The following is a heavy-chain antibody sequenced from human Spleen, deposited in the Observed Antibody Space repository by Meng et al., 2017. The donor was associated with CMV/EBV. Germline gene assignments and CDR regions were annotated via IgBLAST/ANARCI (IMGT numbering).Heavy chain of an antibody. D-gene: IGHD3-16*02. Sequence: GESLKISCAASGFTVSSNYMSWVRQAPGKGLVWVSRINSDGSSTSYADSVKGRLTISRDNAKNSLYLQMNSLRAEDTAVYYCARDRYYDYVWGSYRPSDAFDIWGQGTMVTVSS. CDR2: INSDGSST. CDR1: GFTVSSNY. V-gene: IGHV3-74*01. J-gene: IGHJ3*02. CDR3: ARDRYYDYVWGSYRPSDAFDI.